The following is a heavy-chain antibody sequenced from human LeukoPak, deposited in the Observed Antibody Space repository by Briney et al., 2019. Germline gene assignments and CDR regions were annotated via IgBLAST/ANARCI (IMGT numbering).Heavy chain of an antibody. J-gene: IGHJ4*02. CDR3: AKGRGYCTGGSCYSDY. CDR1: GFTFSNYA. D-gene: IGHD2-15*01. V-gene: IGHV3-23*01. CDR2: ISGRDGST. Sequence: PGGSLRLSCTASGFTFSNYAMSWVRQAPGKGLEWVSTISGRDGSTYYADSAKGRFTISRDNSKNTLYLQMNSLRVEDTAIYYCAKGRGYCTGGSCYSDYWGQGTLVTVSS.